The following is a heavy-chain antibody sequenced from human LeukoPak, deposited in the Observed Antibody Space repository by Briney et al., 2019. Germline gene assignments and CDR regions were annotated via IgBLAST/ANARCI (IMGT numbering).Heavy chain of an antibody. V-gene: IGHV4-34*01. CDR3: ARGLGFGAAHYFDY. J-gene: IGHJ4*02. D-gene: IGHD3-10*01. CDR2: INHSGST. CDR1: GGSFSGYY. Sequence: PSETLSLTCAVYGGSFSGYYWSWIRQPPGKGLEWIGEINHSGSTNYNPSLKSRVTISVDTSKNQFSLKLSSVTAADTAVYYCARGLGFGAAHYFDYWGQGTLVTVSS.